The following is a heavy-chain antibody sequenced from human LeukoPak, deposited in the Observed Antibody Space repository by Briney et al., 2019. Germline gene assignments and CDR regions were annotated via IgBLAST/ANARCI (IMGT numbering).Heavy chain of an antibody. CDR2: IYPGDSDT. D-gene: IGHD1-26*01. CDR1: GYSFTSYW. J-gene: IGHJ4*02. CDR3: ARHRTSSQTPAEWELLDY. V-gene: IGHV5-51*01. Sequence: GESLKISCKGSGYSFTSYWIGWVRQMPGKALEWMGIIYPGDSDTRYSPSFQGQVTISADKSISTAYLQWSSLKASDTAMYYCARHRTSSQTPAEWELLDYWGQGALVTVSS.